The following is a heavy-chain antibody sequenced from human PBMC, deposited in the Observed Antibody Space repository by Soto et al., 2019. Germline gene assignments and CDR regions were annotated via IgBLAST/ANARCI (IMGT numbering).Heavy chain of an antibody. D-gene: IGHD3-3*01. CDR2: MNPNSGNT. J-gene: IGHJ6*03. CDR3: ARGVYYDFWSGYYYPYYYYMDV. Sequence: GASVKVSCKASGYTFTSYDINWVRQATGQGLEWMGRMNPNSGNTGYAQKFQGRVTMTRNTSISTAYMELSSLRSEDTAVYYCARGVYYDFWSGYYYPYYYYMDVWGKGTTVTVSS. CDR1: GYTFTSYD. V-gene: IGHV1-8*01.